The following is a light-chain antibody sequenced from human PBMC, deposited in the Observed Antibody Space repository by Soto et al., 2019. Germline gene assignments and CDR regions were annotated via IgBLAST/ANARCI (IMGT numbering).Light chain of an antibody. Sequence: DIQLTQSPSFLSASVGDRVTITCRARQSISNFLAWYQQKPGKAPKLLIYAASTLQSGVPSRFSGSGSGTEFTLTISSLQPEDFATYYCQHLNSYLFTFGPGTKVDIK. V-gene: IGKV1-9*01. J-gene: IGKJ3*01. CDR1: QSISNF. CDR3: QHLNSYLFT. CDR2: AAS.